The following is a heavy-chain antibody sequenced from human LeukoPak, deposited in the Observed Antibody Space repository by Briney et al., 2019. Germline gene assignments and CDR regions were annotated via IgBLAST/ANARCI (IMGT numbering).Heavy chain of an antibody. V-gene: IGHV4-59*01. J-gene: IGHJ5*02. D-gene: IGHD3-10*01. CDR2: IHYTGST. CDR1: GGSISSYY. CDR3: ARGGYYGSGNDFRFDP. Sequence: SETLTLTCTVSGGSISSYYWSWIRQSPGKGLECIGYIHYTGSTNYNPSLKSRVTISVETSKNQFSLKLKSVTAADTAVYYCARGGYYGSGNDFRFDPWGQGTLVTISS.